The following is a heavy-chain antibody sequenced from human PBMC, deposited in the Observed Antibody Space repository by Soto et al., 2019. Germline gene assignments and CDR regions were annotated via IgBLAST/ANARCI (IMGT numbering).Heavy chain of an antibody. D-gene: IGHD2-21*01. CDR1: GFTFSNYG. J-gene: IGHJ4*02. V-gene: IGHV3-33*01. CDR3: ARGLHSLFDY. CDR2: IWYDGNNK. Sequence: GGSLRLSCAASGFTFSNYGMHWVRQAPGKGLEWVAVIWYDGNNKYYADSVKGRFTISRDNSNNTLYVQMTSLRAEDTAVYYCARGLHSLFDYWGQGTLVTVST.